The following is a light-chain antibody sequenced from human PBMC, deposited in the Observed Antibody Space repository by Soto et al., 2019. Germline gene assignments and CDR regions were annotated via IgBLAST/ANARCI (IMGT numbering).Light chain of an antibody. CDR2: EVT. Sequence: QSVRTQPASVSGAPGQSIIISCTGTSGDVGGYNYVSWYQQYPGKVPKLMIYEVTYRPSGVSYRFSGSKSGNTASLTISGLQAEYEADYYCSSYPRSSPPLFGTGTKVTVL. CDR1: SGDVGGYNY. V-gene: IGLV2-14*01. CDR3: SSYPRSSPPL. J-gene: IGLJ1*01.